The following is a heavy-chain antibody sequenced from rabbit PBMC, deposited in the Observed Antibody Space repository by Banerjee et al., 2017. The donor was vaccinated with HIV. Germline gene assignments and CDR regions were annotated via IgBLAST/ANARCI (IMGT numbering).Heavy chain of an antibody. D-gene: IGHD2-1*01. J-gene: IGHJ4*01. CDR3: ASYWDSYDDYGDRHFNL. CDR2: IDPVFGTT. CDR1: GFIFSSYG. Sequence: QEQLEESGGDLVKPEGSLTLTCTASGFIFSSYGMSWVRQAPGKGLEWIGYIDPVFGTTYYANWVNGRFTISSHNAQNTLYLQLNSLTAADTATYFCASYWDSYDDYGDRHFNLWGQGTLVTVS. V-gene: IGHV1S47*01.